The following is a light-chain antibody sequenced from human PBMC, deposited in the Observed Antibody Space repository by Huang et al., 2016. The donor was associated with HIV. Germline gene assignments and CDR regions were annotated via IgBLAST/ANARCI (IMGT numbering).Light chain of an antibody. Sequence: DIVMTQFPLYLPVTPGETASISCRASQSLQHSNGYKYLDWYLQKPGQSPQLLVYLVSNRASGVPDRFSGRGSDSEFTLTISSVEAEDVGVYYCMQTLQTPFFSFGPGTIVDI. CDR2: LVS. CDR3: MQTLQTPFFS. J-gene: IGKJ3*01. V-gene: IGKV2-28*01. CDR1: QSLQHSNGYKY.